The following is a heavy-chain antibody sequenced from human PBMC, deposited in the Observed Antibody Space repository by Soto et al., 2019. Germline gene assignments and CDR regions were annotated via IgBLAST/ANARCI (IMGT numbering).Heavy chain of an antibody. CDR1: GGSFSGYY. D-gene: IGHD1-26*01. Sequence: PSETLSLTCAVHGGSFSGYYWDWIRQPPGKGLEWIGEVNHGGTSNYNPSLKSRAIISVDTSKNQFSLKLTSVTAADTAVYFCVWGATGYSGIYYRYRGDGLPVTVSS. CDR2: VNHGGTS. CDR3: VWGATGYSGIYYRY. V-gene: IGHV4-34*01. J-gene: IGHJ4*01.